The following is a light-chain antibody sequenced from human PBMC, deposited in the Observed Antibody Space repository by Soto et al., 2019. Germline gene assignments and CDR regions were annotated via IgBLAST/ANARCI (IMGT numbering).Light chain of an antibody. J-gene: IGLJ2*01. Sequence: QSALTQPASVSGSPGQSITISCTGTSSDVGSYNLVSWYQQHPGKAPKLMIYEGSKRPSGVSNRFSGSKSGNTASLTISGLQAEDVADYYCSSYAGSSTHVVFGGGTKLTVL. CDR3: SSYAGSSTHVV. CDR1: SSDVGSYNL. V-gene: IGLV2-23*01. CDR2: EGS.